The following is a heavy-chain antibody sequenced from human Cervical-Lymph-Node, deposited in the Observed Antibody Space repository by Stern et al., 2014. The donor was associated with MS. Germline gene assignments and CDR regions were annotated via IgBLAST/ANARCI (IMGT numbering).Heavy chain of an antibody. V-gene: IGHV3-33*01. CDR2: AWYDGSTA. D-gene: IGHD5-24*01. CDR3: ARGHIPYAYNYLFDY. CDR1: GFTFSSYG. J-gene: IGHJ4*02. Sequence: QLVQSGGGVVQPGTSLRLSCAASGFTFSSYGMHWVRPAPGKGLEWVALAWYDGSTAYYTNSVKGRFTISRDNSKNTLSLQMNSLTAEDTAVYYCARGHIPYAYNYLFDYWGQGTLVTVSS.